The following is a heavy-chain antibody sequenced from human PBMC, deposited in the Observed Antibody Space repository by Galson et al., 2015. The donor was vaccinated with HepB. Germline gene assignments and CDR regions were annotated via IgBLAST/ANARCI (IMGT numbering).Heavy chain of an antibody. V-gene: IGHV3-21*01. CDR1: GFTFSDYS. Sequence: SLRLSCAASGFTFSDYSVNWVRQAPGKGLEWVSSISSSSTYIYYADSVKGRFTVSRDYAKNSVVLQMNSLRADDTAVYYCARDNIAVAATGFYAMDVWGQGTTVIVSS. D-gene: IGHD6-19*01. CDR3: ARDNIAVAATGFYAMDV. J-gene: IGHJ6*02. CDR2: ISSSSTYI.